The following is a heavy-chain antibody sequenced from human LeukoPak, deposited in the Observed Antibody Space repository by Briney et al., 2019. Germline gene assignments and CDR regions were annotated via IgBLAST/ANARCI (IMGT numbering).Heavy chain of an antibody. J-gene: IGHJ5*01. CDR1: GGSFSGYY. CDR3: ARVVRFQWFDS. D-gene: IGHD2-15*01. CDR2: IFISGST. Sequence: SSETLSLTCAVYGGSFSGYYWSWIRQPPGKGLEWIGRIFISGSTNYNPSLKSRVTISLDTSKNQFSLKLSSVTAADTAVYYCARVVRFQWFDSWGQGTLVTVSS. V-gene: IGHV4-34*12.